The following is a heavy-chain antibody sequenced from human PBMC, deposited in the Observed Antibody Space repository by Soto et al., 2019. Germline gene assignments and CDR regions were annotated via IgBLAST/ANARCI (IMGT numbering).Heavy chain of an antibody. CDR2: ISGSGGST. D-gene: IGHD2-15*01. CDR1: GFTFSSYA. Sequence: GESLKISCAASGFTFSSYAMSWVRQAPGKGLEWVSAISGSGGSTYYADSVKGRFTISRDNSKNTLYLQMNSLRAEDTAVYYCAKEGYCSGGSCPNWFDPWGQGTLVTVSS. J-gene: IGHJ5*02. CDR3: AKEGYCSGGSCPNWFDP. V-gene: IGHV3-23*01.